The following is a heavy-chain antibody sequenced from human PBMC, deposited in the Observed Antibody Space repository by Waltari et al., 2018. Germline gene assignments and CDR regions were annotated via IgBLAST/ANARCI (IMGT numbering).Heavy chain of an antibody. Sequence: EVQLVEYGGGLVQPGGSLKLSCAASGFTFSGSAMHWVRQASGKGLEWVGRLRIKANIYATAYAASVKGRFTISRDDSKNTAYLQMNSLKTEDTAVYYCTTNYDSSGYYNDYWGQGTLVTVSS. CDR3: TTNYDSSGYYNDY. D-gene: IGHD3-22*01. CDR1: GFTFSGSA. V-gene: IGHV3-73*02. CDR2: LRIKANIYAT. J-gene: IGHJ4*02.